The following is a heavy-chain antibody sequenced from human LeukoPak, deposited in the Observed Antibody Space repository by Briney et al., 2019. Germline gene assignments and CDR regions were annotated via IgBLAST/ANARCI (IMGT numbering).Heavy chain of an antibody. Sequence: GGSLRLSCAASGFTFSSYEMNWVRQAPGKGLEWVSYISSSGSTIYYADSVKGRFTISRDNAKNSLYLQMNSLRAEDTAVYYCAKLYGGNSGVPFDYWGQGTLVTVSS. CDR1: GFTFSSYE. CDR3: AKLYGGNSGVPFDY. D-gene: IGHD4-23*01. J-gene: IGHJ4*02. CDR2: ISSSGSTI. V-gene: IGHV3-48*03.